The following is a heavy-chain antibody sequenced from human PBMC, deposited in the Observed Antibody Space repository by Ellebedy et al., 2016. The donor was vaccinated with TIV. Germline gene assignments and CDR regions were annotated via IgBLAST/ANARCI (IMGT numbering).Heavy chain of an antibody. J-gene: IGHJ4*02. Sequence: GGSLRLXCAASGFTFSSYGMHWVRQAPGKGLEWVANIKQDGSETYYVDSVKGRFTISRDNSENTLYLLMNSLRAEDTALYYCAKVNSRDIVVVVASTPFDFWGQGTLVTVSS. CDR2: IKQDGSET. CDR3: AKVNSRDIVVVVASTPFDF. D-gene: IGHD2-15*01. V-gene: IGHV3-7*03. CDR1: GFTFSSYG.